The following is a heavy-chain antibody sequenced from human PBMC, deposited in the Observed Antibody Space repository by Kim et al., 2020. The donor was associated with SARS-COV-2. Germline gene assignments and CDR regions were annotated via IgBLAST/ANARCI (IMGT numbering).Heavy chain of an antibody. CDR3: AKDRKYYGSGSALDY. J-gene: IGHJ4*02. V-gene: IGHV3-9*01. Sequence: DSVKGRFTISRDNAKNSLYLQMNSLRAEDTALYYCAKDRKYYGSGSALDYWGQGTLVTVSS. D-gene: IGHD3-10*01.